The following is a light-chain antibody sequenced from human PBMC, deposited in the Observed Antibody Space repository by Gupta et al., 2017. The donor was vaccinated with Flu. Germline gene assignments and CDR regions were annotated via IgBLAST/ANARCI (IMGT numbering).Light chain of an antibody. CDR2: DAS. Sequence: EIVLTQSPATLSLSPGERATLSCRASQSVNSYLAWYQQKPGRAPRLLIYDASNRATGIPARFSGSGYGTDFTLTISSREPEDFAVYYCQLRSNWPPITFGQGTRLEIK. CDR3: QLRSNWPPIT. J-gene: IGKJ5*01. V-gene: IGKV3-11*01. CDR1: QSVNSY.